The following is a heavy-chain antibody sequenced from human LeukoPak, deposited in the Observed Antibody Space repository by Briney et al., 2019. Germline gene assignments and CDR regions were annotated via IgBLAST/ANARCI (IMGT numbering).Heavy chain of an antibody. CDR3: ARGIFYDNSGYPYYFDS. J-gene: IGHJ4*02. V-gene: IGHV3-21*01. CDR1: GFTFHNYS. CDR2: ISGSSSYI. D-gene: IGHD3-22*01. Sequence: GGSLRLSCAASGFTFHNYSMSWVRQAPGKGLEWVSSISGSSSYIYYADSLKGRFTISRDNAKNSLYLQLNSLRAEDTAVYYCARGIFYDNSGYPYYFDSWGQGTLVTVSS.